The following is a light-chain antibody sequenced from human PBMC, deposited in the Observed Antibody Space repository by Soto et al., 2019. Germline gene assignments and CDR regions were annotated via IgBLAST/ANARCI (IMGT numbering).Light chain of an antibody. Sequence: HLVLTQSPSASASLGASAKLTCTLSSGHSSYAIAWHQQQPEKGPRYLMKVNSDGSHTKGDGIPDRFSGSTSGAERYLTISSLQSEDEADYYCQTWGTGIQVFGGGTKLTVL. J-gene: IGLJ2*01. CDR3: QTWGTGIQV. CDR1: SGHSSYA. V-gene: IGLV4-69*01. CDR2: VNSDGSH.